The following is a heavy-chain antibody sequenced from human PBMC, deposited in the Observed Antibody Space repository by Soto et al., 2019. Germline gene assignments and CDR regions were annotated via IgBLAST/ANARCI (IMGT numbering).Heavy chain of an antibody. Sequence: GGSLRLSCAASGFTFSSYWMSWVRQAPGKGLEWVANIKQDGSEKYYVDSVKGRFTISRDNAKNSLYLQINSLRAEDTAVYYCARQTLSSSSGYYFDYWGQGTLVTVSS. D-gene: IGHD6-6*01. CDR2: IKQDGSEK. CDR1: GFTFSSYW. V-gene: IGHV3-7*01. J-gene: IGHJ4*02. CDR3: ARQTLSSSSGYYFDY.